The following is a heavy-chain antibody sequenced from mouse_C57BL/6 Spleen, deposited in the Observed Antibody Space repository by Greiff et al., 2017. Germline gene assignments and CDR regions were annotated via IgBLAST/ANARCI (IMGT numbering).Heavy chain of an antibody. CDR2: ISSGGSYT. CDR3: ARRSYGNFAY. J-gene: IGHJ3*01. CDR1: GFTFSSYG. D-gene: IGHD2-1*01. Sequence: EVMLVESGGDLVKPGGSLKLSCAASGFTFSSYGMSWVRQTPDKRLEWVATISSGGSYTYYPDSVKGRFTISRDNAKNTLYLQMSSLKSEDTAMYYCARRSYGNFAYWGQGTLVTVSA. V-gene: IGHV5-6*02.